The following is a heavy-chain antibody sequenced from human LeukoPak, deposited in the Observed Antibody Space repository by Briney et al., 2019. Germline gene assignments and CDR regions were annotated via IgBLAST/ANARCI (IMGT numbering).Heavy chain of an antibody. CDR2: IWYDGGNK. J-gene: IGHJ4*02. CDR3: ARWGIPAAGGIDY. D-gene: IGHD6-13*01. V-gene: IGHV3-33*01. CDR1: GFTFSCCG. Sequence: PGRSLRLSCAASGFTFSCCGMHWVRQAPGRGLEWVAVIWYDGGNKYYADSVKGRFTISRGNSKGTLFLEMNSLRAEDTGVYYCARWGIPAAGGIDYWGQGTLVTVSS.